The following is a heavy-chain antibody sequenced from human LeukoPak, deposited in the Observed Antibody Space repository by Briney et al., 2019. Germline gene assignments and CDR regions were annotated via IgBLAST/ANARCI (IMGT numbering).Heavy chain of an antibody. CDR2: INSDGSST. Sequence: GGSLRISCAASGFTVSSYWMHWVRQAPGKGLVWVSRINSDGSSTTYADSVEGRFTVSRDNAKNTLYLQMNSLRAEDTAVYYCARKDSGGANCFDPWGQGTLVTVSS. J-gene: IGHJ5*02. V-gene: IGHV3-74*01. CDR3: ARKDSGGANCFDP. CDR1: GFTVSSYW. D-gene: IGHD3-10*01.